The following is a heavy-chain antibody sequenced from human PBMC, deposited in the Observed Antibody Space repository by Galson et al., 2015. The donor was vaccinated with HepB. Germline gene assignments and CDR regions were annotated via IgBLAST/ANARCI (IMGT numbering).Heavy chain of an antibody. D-gene: IGHD3-10*01. Sequence: SLRLSCAASGFTFSSYGMHWVRQAPGKGLEWVAVISYDGSNKYYADSVKGRFTISRDNSKNTLYLQMNSLRAEDTAVYYCAKKSRGLLWFGELSSPFDYWGQGTLVTVPS. CDR2: ISYDGSNK. J-gene: IGHJ4*02. CDR3: AKKSRGLLWFGELSSPFDY. CDR1: GFTFSSYG. V-gene: IGHV3-30*18.